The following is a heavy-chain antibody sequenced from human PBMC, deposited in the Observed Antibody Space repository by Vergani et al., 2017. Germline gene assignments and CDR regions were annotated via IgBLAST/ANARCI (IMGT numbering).Heavy chain of an antibody. J-gene: IGHJ4*02. CDR3: ASGYYDVWSANERKLQIDY. CDR2: IIPIFGTA. V-gene: IGHV1-69*01. Sequence: QVQLVQSGAEVKKPGSSVKVSCKASGGTFSSYAISWVRQAPGQGLEWMGGIIPIFGTANYAQKFQGRVTITADESTSTAYMELSSLRSEDTAVYYCASGYYDVWSANERKLQIDYWGQGTLVTVSS. CDR1: GGTFSSYA. D-gene: IGHD3-3*01.